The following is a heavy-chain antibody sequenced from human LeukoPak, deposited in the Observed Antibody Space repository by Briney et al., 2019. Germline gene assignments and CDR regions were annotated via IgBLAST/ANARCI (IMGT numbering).Heavy chain of an antibody. J-gene: IGHJ4*02. CDR3: ARGRPHGNDY. CDR2: IASDGSST. Sequence: GGSLRLSCAASGFTFTSYSMSWVRQAPGKGLVWVSRIASDGSSTTYADSVKGRFSISRDNAKNTLYLQMNSLRVEDTAVYYCARGRPHGNDYWGQGTLVTVSS. V-gene: IGHV3-74*01. D-gene: IGHD4-23*01. CDR1: GFTFTSYS.